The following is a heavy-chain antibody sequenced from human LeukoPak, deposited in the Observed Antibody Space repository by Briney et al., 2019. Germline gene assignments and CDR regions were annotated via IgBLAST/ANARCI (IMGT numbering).Heavy chain of an antibody. J-gene: IGHJ6*02. Sequence: GGSLRLSCAASGFTFSSYGMHWVRQAPGKGLEWVAVIWYDGSNKYYADSVKGRFTISRDNSKNTLYLQMNSLRAEDTAVYYCARDMSVTAYYYYGMDVWGQGTAVTVSS. V-gene: IGHV3-33*01. CDR1: GFTFSSYG. D-gene: IGHD3-16*01. CDR2: IWYDGSNK. CDR3: ARDMSVTAYYYYGMDV.